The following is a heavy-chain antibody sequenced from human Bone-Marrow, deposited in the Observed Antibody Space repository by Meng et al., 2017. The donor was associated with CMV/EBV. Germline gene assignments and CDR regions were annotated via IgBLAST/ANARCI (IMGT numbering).Heavy chain of an antibody. CDR2: IYYSGST. D-gene: IGHD3-9*01. J-gene: IGHJ4*02. Sequence: SETLSLTCTVSGGSASSGSYYWSWIRQTPGKGLEWIGYIYYSGSTNYNPSLESRVTISVDTSKNQFSLKLSSVTAADTAVYYCARSARGVLRYFDSSRGSLNYWGQGTLVTVAS. CDR3: ARSARGVLRYFDSSRGSLNY. CDR1: GGSASSGSYY. V-gene: IGHV4-61*01.